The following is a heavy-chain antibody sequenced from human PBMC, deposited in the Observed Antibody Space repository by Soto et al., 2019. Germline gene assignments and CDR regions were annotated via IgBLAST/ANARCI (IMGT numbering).Heavy chain of an antibody. Sequence: QVQLVESGGGVVQPGRSLRLSCAASGFTFSSYAMHWVRQAPGKGLEWVAVISYDGSNKYYADSVKGRFTISRDNSKNTLYLQMNSLRAEDTAVYYCQTHRRQYSTSYYFDYWGQGTLVTVSS. CDR1: GFTFSSYA. J-gene: IGHJ4*02. V-gene: IGHV3-30-3*01. CDR2: ISYDGSNK. CDR3: QTHRRQYSTSYYFDY. D-gene: IGHD6-6*01.